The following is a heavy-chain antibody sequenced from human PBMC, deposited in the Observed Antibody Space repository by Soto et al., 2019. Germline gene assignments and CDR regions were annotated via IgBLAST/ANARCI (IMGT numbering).Heavy chain of an antibody. CDR1: GGSISSYY. Sequence: SETLSLTCTVSGGSISSYYWSWIRQPAGKGLEWIGRIYTSGRTNYNPSLKSRVTMSVDTSKNQFSLKLSSVTAADTAVYYCARMVDYYDSSGRDYWGQGTLVTVSS. V-gene: IGHV4-4*07. CDR3: ARMVDYYDSSGRDY. D-gene: IGHD3-22*01. CDR2: IYTSGRT. J-gene: IGHJ4*02.